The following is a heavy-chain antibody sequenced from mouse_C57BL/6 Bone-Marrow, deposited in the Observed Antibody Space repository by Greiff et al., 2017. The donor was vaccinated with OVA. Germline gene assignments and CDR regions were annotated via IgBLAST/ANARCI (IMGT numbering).Heavy chain of an antibody. J-gene: IGHJ2*01. CDR2: IYPRSGNT. D-gene: IGHD1-1*01. V-gene: IGHV1-81*01. CDR1: GYTFTSYG. Sequence: QVQLQQSVAELVRPGASVKLSCTASGYTFTSYGISWVKQRTGQGLEWIGEIYPRSGNTYYNEKFKGKATLTADKSSSTAYMELRSLTSEDSAVYFCAKNPITTVVARDYWGQGTTLTVSS. CDR3: AKNPITTVVARDY.